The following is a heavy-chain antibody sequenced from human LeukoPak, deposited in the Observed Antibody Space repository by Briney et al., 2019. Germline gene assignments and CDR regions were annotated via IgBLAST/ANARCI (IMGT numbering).Heavy chain of an antibody. Sequence: PGGSLRLSCTVSGFTVSSNSMSWVRQAPGKGLEGVSFIYSDNTHYSYSVKGRVTISKDNAKKTLYLQMNSLRAEDTAVYYCARGVGYIEWELLRALDSLRRGYFDYWGQGTLVTVSS. V-gene: IGHV3-53*01. CDR2: IYSDNT. CDR1: GFTVSSNS. D-gene: IGHD1-26*01. J-gene: IGHJ4*02. CDR3: ARGVGYIEWELLRALDSLRRGYFDY.